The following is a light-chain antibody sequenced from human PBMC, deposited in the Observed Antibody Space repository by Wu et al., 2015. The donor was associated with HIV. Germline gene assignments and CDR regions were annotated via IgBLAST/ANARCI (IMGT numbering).Light chain of an antibody. CDR1: QSVSYW. CDR3: QQCYAYPWT. J-gene: IGKJ1*01. CDR2: KSS. V-gene: IGKV1-5*03. Sequence: DIQMTQSPSTLSASVGDRVTITCRASQSVSYWLAWYQQKPGKAPKLLMYKSSNLEDGVPSRFSASGSGTEFTLTITGLQPDDFATYYCQQCYAYPWTFGQGTKVDIK.